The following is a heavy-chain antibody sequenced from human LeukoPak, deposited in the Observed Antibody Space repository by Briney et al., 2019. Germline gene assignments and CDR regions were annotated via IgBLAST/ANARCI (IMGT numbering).Heavy chain of an antibody. D-gene: IGHD2-15*01. Sequence: SETLSLTCTVSGYYISSGYYWGWIRQPPGKGLEWIGSIYHSGSTYYNPSLKSRVTISVDTSKNQFSLKLSSVTAADTAVYYCARPVVAATNTFDPWGQGTLVTVSS. CDR2: IYHSGST. CDR1: GYYISSGYY. J-gene: IGHJ5*02. V-gene: IGHV4-38-2*02. CDR3: ARPVVAATNTFDP.